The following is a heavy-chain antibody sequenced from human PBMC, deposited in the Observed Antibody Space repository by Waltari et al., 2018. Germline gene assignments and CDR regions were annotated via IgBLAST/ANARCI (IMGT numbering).Heavy chain of an antibody. J-gene: IGHJ5*02. V-gene: IGHV4-34*01. D-gene: IGHD5-18*01. CDR3: ARVGYSYGTTPKWFDP. Sequence: QVPLQQWGAGLLTPSETLSLTCAVYGGSFSGYYWRWIRQPPGKGREWLGEINHSGSTNYNPSLKCRVTISVDTTKNQFYLKLSSVTAADTAVYYCARVGYSYGTTPKWFDPWGQGTLVTVSS. CDR1: GGSFSGYY. CDR2: INHSGST.